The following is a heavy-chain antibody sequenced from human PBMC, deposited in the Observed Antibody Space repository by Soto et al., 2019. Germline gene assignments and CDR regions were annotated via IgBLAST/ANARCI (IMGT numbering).Heavy chain of an antibody. CDR2: LVPVFGTA. CDR3: ARSPGGFDY. Sequence: QVQLVQSGAEVKKPGSSVKVSCKASGGTFSRLAISWVRQAPGQGLEWMGGLVPVFGTANYAQKFQDRVNITADKSTSTSYMELSSLRSEDTAVDYCARSPGGFDYWGQGTLVTVSS. D-gene: IGHD3-10*01. CDR1: GGTFSRLA. V-gene: IGHV1-69*06. J-gene: IGHJ4*02.